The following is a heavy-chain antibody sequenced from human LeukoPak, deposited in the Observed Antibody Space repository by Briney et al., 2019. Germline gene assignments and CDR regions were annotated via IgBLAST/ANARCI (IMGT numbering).Heavy chain of an antibody. CDR3: ARDAAGTAPDY. CDR1: GGSISSYY. V-gene: IGHV4-59*01. D-gene: IGHD5-18*01. Sequence: SETLSLTCTVSGGSISSYYWSWIRQPPGKGLERIGYIYYSGSTNYNPSLKSRVTISVDTSKNQFSLKLSSVTAADTAVYYCARDAAGTAPDYWGQGTLVTVSS. CDR2: IYYSGST. J-gene: IGHJ4*02.